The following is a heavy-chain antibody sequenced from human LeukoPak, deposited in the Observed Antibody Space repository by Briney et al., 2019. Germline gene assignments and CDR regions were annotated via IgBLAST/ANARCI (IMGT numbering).Heavy chain of an antibody. CDR3: AKRAALVVITPPDY. CDR1: GFTISSHG. D-gene: IGHD3-22*01. V-gene: IGHV3-30*18. CDR2: IAYHGNTE. J-gene: IGHJ4*02. Sequence: GTSLRLSCAVSGFTISSHGMHWVRQAPGKGPEWVAMIAYHGNTEYYGDSVKGRFTISRDNSKNTLYLQMDSLGAEDTAVYYCAKRAALVVITPPDYWGQGTLVTVSS.